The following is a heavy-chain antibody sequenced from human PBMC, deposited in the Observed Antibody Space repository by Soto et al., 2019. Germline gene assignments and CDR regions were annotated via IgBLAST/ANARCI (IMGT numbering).Heavy chain of an antibody. J-gene: IGHJ6*03. D-gene: IGHD3-22*01. CDR2: IGSSGGST. Sequence: GGSLRLSCAASGFTFRNYGMTWVHKAPGKGLEWVSAIGSSGGSTYYADSVKGRFTMSRDNSKNTLYLQMNSLRAEDTAVYYCAKGSYYDRSGYMDVWGQGTTVTVSS. CDR1: GFTFRNYG. V-gene: IGHV3-23*01. CDR3: AKGSYYDRSGYMDV.